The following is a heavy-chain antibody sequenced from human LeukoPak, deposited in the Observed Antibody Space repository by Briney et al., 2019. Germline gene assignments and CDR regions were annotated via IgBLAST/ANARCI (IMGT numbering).Heavy chain of an antibody. CDR3: ARTELDIVVVVAAKIDAFDI. J-gene: IGHJ3*02. Sequence: ASVTVSCKASGYTFTSYDINWVRQPTGQGLEWMGWMNPNSGDTGYAQKFQGRVTMTRNTSISTAYMELSSLRSEDTAVYYCARTELDIVVVVAAKIDAFDIWGQGTMVTVSS. CDR2: MNPNSGDT. D-gene: IGHD2-15*01. CDR1: GYTFTSYD. V-gene: IGHV1-8*01.